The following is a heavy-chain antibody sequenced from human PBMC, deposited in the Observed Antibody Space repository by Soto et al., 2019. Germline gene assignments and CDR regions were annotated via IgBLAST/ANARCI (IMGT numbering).Heavy chain of an antibody. V-gene: IGHV1-18*01. J-gene: IGHJ6*02. Sequence: ASVKVSCKASRYTFTSYGISWVRQAPGQGLEWMGWISAYNGNTNYAQKLQGRVTMTTDTSTSTAYMELRSLRSDDTAVYYCARYCSGGSCYSVAYYYYYYGMDVWGQGTTVTSP. D-gene: IGHD2-15*01. CDR1: RYTFTSYG. CDR2: ISAYNGNT. CDR3: ARYCSGGSCYSVAYYYYYYGMDV.